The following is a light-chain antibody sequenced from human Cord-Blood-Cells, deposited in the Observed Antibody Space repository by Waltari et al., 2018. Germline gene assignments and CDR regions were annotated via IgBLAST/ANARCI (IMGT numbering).Light chain of an antibody. V-gene: IGLV2-23*01. Sequence: QSALTQPASVSGSPGQSITISCTGTSSDVGSYNLVSWYQQHPGKAPKLMIYEGSKRPSGVANLFSGSKSGNTASLTISGLQAEDEADYYCCSYAGSSTVVFGGGTKLTV. J-gene: IGLJ2*01. CDR2: EGS. CDR3: CSYAGSSTVV. CDR1: SSDVGSYNL.